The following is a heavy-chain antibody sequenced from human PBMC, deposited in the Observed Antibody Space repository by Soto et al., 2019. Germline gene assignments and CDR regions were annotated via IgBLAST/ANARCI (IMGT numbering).Heavy chain of an antibody. V-gene: IGHV3-23*01. CDR3: AKDYSYDSPGYKRFDY. Sequence: PXGSLILSCTASGVTFSSYAMSWVRQAPGKGLEWVSAISGSGVSTHYADSVKGRFTISRDNSKNTLYLQMNSPRADDTAVYYCAKDYSYDSPGYKRFDYWGQGTLVTVSS. D-gene: IGHD3-22*01. J-gene: IGHJ4*02. CDR2: ISGSGVST. CDR1: GVTFSSYA.